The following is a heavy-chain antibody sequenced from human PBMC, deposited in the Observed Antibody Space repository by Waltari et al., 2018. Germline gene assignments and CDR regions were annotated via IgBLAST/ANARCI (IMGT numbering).Heavy chain of an antibody. D-gene: IGHD3-3*02. J-gene: IGHJ6*03. CDR3: ATHKLGISQHYYHMGA. Sequence: VQLVQSGAEVRTPGSSVKVSCKASGGPFGGYGISWVRLVPGQRLEWLGVIIPIFGITDASQKLQDRLTITADESTSTAYMELSSLTSEDTAIYFCATHKLGISQHYYHMGAWGKGTTVTISS. CDR2: IIPIFGIT. CDR1: GGPFGGYG. V-gene: IGHV1-69*12.